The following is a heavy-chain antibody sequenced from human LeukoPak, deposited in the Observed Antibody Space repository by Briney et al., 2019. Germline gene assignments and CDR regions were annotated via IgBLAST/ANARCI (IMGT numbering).Heavy chain of an antibody. J-gene: IGHJ6*04. CDR3: AKDLVGKPYYYYGLDV. CDR1: RFTFSSYA. V-gene: IGHV3-23*01. CDR2: ISGSGGST. D-gene: IGHD2-2*01. Sequence: PGGSLRLSCAASRFTFSSYAMSWVRQAPGKGLEWVSAISGSGGSTYYADSVKGRFTISRDNSKNTLYLQMNSLRAEDTAVYYCAKDLVGKPYYYYGLDVWGKGTTVTVSS.